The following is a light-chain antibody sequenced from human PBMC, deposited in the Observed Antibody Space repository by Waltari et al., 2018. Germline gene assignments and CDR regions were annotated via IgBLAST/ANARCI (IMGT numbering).Light chain of an antibody. CDR1: NIGSEF. Sequence: SYVLTQPPSASVAPGRTARITCGAHNIGSEFVNWYQQKPGQAHVLVVYGNTDRPSGIPERFSGSNSENTATLTISRAEAGDEADYYCQVWDSNSDLVVFGGGTKLTVL. V-gene: IGLV3-21*03. J-gene: IGLJ2*01. CDR3: QVWDSNSDLVV. CDR2: GNT.